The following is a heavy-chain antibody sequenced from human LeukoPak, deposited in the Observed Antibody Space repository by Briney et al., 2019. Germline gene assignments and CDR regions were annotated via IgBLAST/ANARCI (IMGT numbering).Heavy chain of an antibody. CDR2: IYYSGST. CDR3: ARWSGTRSDY. Sequence: SETLSRTCTVSGGSISSYYWSWIRQPPGKGLEWIGYIYYSGSTNYNPSLKSRVTISVDTSKNQFSLKLSSVTAADTAVYYCARWSGTRSDYWGQGTLVTVSS. CDR1: GGSISSYY. J-gene: IGHJ4*02. D-gene: IGHD1-7*01. V-gene: IGHV4-59*01.